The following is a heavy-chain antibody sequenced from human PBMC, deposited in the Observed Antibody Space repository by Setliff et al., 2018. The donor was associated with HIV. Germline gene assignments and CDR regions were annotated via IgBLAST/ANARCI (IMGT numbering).Heavy chain of an antibody. CDR2: IFTNEFT. J-gene: IGHJ4*02. CDR3: ARHVGYSSSSLDY. Sequence: TLSLTCNVSGDSISGFFWTWIRQPPGKRLEWIGSIFTNEFTYYNPSLKSRVTISADTSNTQFSLKLRSVTAADTAVYYCARHVGYSSSSLDYWGQGTLVTVSS. CDR1: GDSISGFF. V-gene: IGHV4-59*08. D-gene: IGHD6-6*01.